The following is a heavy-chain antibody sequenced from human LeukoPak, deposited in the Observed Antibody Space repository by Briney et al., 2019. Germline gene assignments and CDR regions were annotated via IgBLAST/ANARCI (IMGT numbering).Heavy chain of an antibody. J-gene: IGHJ4*02. CDR2: IYYSGSA. Sequence: PSQTLSLTCAVSGGSISSNSYYWGWIRQPPGKGLEWIGSIYYSGSAYYNPSLKSRVTISVDTSKNQFSLKLSSVTAADTAVYYCARTRYYYNSRSYGAPYYFDYWGQGTLVTVSS. V-gene: IGHV4-39*01. CDR1: GGSISSNSYY. CDR3: ARTRYYYNSRSYGAPYYFDY. D-gene: IGHD3-10*01.